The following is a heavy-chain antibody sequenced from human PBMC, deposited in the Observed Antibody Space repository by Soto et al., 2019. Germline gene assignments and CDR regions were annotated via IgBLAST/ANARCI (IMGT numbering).Heavy chain of an antibody. D-gene: IGHD5-12*01. CDR2: ISAYNGNT. V-gene: IGHV1-18*01. J-gene: IGHJ4*02. CDR3: AREEADGVFRWLRQFDY. Sequence: QVQLVQSGAEVKKPGASVKVSCKASGYTFTSYGISWVRQAPGQGLEWMGWISAYNGNTNYAQKLQGRVTMTTDTSTRTAYMAVRSLRSDDTAVYYWAREEADGVFRWLRQFDYWGQGTLVTVSS. CDR1: GYTFTSYG.